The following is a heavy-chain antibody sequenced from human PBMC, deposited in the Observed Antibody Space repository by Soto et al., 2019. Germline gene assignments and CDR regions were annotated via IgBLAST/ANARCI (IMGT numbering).Heavy chain of an antibody. Sequence: QPEGSLRLSCAASGFTFSSYGMHWVRQAPGKGLEWVAVISYDGSNKYYADSVKGRFTISRDNSKNTLYLQMNSLRAEDTAVYYCAKDASIVGATNFDYWGQGTLVTVSS. CDR1: GFTFSSYG. CDR2: ISYDGSNK. CDR3: AKDASIVGATNFDY. J-gene: IGHJ4*02. V-gene: IGHV3-30*18. D-gene: IGHD1-26*01.